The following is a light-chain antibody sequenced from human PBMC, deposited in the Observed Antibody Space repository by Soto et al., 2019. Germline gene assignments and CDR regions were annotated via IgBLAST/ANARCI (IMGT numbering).Light chain of an antibody. Sequence: QYALTQPPSASGSPGQSVTISCTGTSSDVGAYNYVSWYQQHPGRAPKLLIYEVIKRPSGVPDRFSGSKSGNTASLTVSGLQAEDEGDYYCSSFTNTENSYVFGSGTKVTVL. V-gene: IGLV2-8*01. J-gene: IGLJ1*01. CDR3: SSFTNTENSYV. CDR1: SSDVGAYNY. CDR2: EVI.